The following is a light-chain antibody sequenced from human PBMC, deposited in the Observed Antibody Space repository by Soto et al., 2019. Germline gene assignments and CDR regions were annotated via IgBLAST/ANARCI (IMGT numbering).Light chain of an antibody. Sequence: IVVTQSPGTLSLSPGERATLSCRASQSVSSNLAWYQQKPGQAPRLLIYGASTRATGIPARFSGSGSGTEFTLTISSLQSEDFAVYYCQQYNNWPRTFGQGTKVDFK. CDR2: GAS. J-gene: IGKJ1*01. CDR1: QSVSSN. CDR3: QQYNNWPRT. V-gene: IGKV3-15*01.